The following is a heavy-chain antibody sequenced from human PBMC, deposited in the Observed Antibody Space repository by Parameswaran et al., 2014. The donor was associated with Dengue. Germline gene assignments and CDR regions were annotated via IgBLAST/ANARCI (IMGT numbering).Heavy chain of an antibody. J-gene: IGHJ3*02. Sequence: VRQAPGKGLEWVSTLSASGGGTYYADSVKGRFTISRDNSKNTLYVYMKRLRAEDTAVYYCAKGLYSYGFGLSSRKDAFDIWGQGTMVTVSS. D-gene: IGHD5-18*01. CDR3: AKGLYSYGFGLSSRKDAFDI. CDR2: LSASGGGT. V-gene: IGHV3-23*01.